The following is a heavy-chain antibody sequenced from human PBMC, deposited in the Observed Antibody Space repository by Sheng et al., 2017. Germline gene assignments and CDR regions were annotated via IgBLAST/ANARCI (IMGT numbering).Heavy chain of an antibody. J-gene: IGHJ4*02. CDR1: GFTFSSYA. Sequence: QVQLVESGGGVVQPGRSLRLSCAASGFTFSSYAMHWVRQAPGKGLEWVAVISYDGSNKYYADSVKGRFTISRDNSKNTLYLQMNSLRAEDTAVYYCARARITMVRGAIDYWGQGTLVTVSS. CDR2: ISYDGSNK. CDR3: ARARITMVRGAIDY. D-gene: IGHD3-10*01. V-gene: IGHV3-30*04.